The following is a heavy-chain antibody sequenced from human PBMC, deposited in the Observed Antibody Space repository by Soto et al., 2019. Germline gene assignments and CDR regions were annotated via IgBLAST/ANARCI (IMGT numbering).Heavy chain of an antibody. D-gene: IGHD2-15*01. CDR3: AKHFRGSWSDY. CDR1: GFTFISYW. V-gene: IGHV3-7*03. CDR2: IKQDGSEK. J-gene: IGHJ4*02. Sequence: GGSLRVSCAASGFTFISYWMSWVRQAPGKGLEWVANIKQDGSEKYYVDSVKGRFTISRDNAKNSLYLQMNSLRAEDTAVYYCAKHFRGSWSDYWGQGTLVTVSS.